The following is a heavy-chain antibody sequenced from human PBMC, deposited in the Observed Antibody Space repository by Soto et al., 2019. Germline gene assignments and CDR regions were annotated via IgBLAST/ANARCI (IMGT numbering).Heavy chain of an antibody. V-gene: IGHV1-69*13. CDR2: IIPIFGTA. Sequence: SVKVSCKASGGTFSSYAISWVRQAPGQGLEWMGGIIPIFGTANYAQKFQGRVTITADESTSTAYMELSSLRSEDTAVYYCARVDKPYYYDSSGYGLLAEYSQHWGQGTLVTVSS. CDR3: ARVDKPYYYDSSGYGLLAEYSQH. J-gene: IGHJ1*01. CDR1: GGTFSSYA. D-gene: IGHD3-22*01.